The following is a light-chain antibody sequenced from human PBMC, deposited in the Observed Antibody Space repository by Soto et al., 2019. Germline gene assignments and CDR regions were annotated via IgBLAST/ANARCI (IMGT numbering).Light chain of an antibody. J-gene: IGKJ4*01. CDR1: QGISNY. CDR3: QKYNSALSLI. Sequence: DIQMTQSPSSLSASVGDRVTITCRASQGISNYLAWYQQKPGKVPKLLIYAASTLQSGVPSRFSGSGSGTDFTLTISSLQPEDVATYYCQKYNSALSLIFGGWTKAEIK. CDR2: AAS. V-gene: IGKV1-27*01.